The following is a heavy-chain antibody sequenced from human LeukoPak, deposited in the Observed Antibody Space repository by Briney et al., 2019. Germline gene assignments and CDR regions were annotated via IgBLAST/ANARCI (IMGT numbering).Heavy chain of an antibody. Sequence: SETLSLTCTVSGDSISSYYWSWIRQPPGKGLEWIGYIYTSGGTNYVPSLKGRVTISIDTSKNQFSLKLSSVTAADSAVYYCARLTRLSTSPDRYYLDYWGQGTLVTVSS. D-gene: IGHD6-6*01. CDR3: ARLTRLSTSPDRYYLDY. CDR2: IYTSGGT. J-gene: IGHJ4*02. CDR1: GDSISSYY. V-gene: IGHV4-4*09.